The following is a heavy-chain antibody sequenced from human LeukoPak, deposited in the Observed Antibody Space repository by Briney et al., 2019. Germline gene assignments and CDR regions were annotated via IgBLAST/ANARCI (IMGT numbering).Heavy chain of an antibody. CDR3: ARGQYYYDSSGYYFDY. D-gene: IGHD3-22*01. CDR2: IIPIFGTA. Sequence: ASLKVSCKASGGTFSSYAIGWVRQAPGQGLEWMGGIIPIFGTANYAQKFQGRVTITTDESTSTAYMELSSLRSEDTAVYYCARGQYYYDSSGYYFDYWGQGTLVTVSS. CDR1: GGTFSSYA. V-gene: IGHV1-69*05. J-gene: IGHJ4*02.